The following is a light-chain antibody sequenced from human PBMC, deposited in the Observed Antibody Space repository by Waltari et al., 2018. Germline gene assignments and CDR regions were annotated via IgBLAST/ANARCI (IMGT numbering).Light chain of an antibody. V-gene: IGLV1-40*01. J-gene: IGLJ2*01. CDR2: DDS. CDR3: QSYDSGLNGLF. Sequence: QSVLTQPPSVSGAPGQRVPISCTGSSSNIGSPYKVHWYQQVPGRAPKLLIYDDSHRPSGVPDRFSGSKSGTSASLAITGLQAEDEAEYFCQSYDSGLNGLFFGGGTKVTVL. CDR1: SSNIGSPYK.